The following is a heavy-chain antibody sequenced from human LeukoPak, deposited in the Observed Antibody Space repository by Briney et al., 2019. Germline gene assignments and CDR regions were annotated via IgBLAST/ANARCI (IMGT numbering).Heavy chain of an antibody. CDR1: GYTFTGYY. CDR3: ARDQSSSGYPMYWYFDL. CDR2: INPNSGGT. Sequence: ASVKVSCKASGYTFTGYYMHWVRQAPGQGLEWMGWINPNSGGTNYAQKFQGRVTMTRDTSISTAYMELSRLRSDDTAVYYCARDQSSSGYPMYWYFDLWGRGTLVTVSS. D-gene: IGHD3-22*01. V-gene: IGHV1-2*02. J-gene: IGHJ2*01.